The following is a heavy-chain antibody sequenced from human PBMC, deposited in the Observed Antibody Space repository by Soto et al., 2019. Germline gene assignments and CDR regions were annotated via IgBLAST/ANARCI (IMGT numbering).Heavy chain of an antibody. CDR2: ISWNGDSS. CDR1: GLTFDDYA. V-gene: IGHV3-9*01. CDR3: ARDALDGYNPRYFDY. J-gene: IGHJ4*02. Sequence: PGGSLRLSCVASGLTFDDYAMHWVRQAPGKGLEWVSGISWNGDSSGYADSVKGRFTISRDNAKNSLYLQMNSLRAEDTAVYYCARDALDGYNPRYFDYWGQGTLVTVSS. D-gene: IGHD5-12*01.